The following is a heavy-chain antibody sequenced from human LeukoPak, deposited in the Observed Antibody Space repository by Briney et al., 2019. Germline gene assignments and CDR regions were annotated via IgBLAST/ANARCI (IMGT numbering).Heavy chain of an antibody. CDR2: IYTSGST. Sequence: PSETLSLTCTVSGGSISSYYWSWIRQPAGKGLEWIGRIYTSGSTNYNPSLKSRVTISVDKSKNQFSLKLSSVTAADTAVYYCARVGVGYNYDYWSQGTLVTVSS. CDR1: GGSISSYY. J-gene: IGHJ4*02. CDR3: ARVGVGYNYDY. D-gene: IGHD5-24*01. V-gene: IGHV4-4*07.